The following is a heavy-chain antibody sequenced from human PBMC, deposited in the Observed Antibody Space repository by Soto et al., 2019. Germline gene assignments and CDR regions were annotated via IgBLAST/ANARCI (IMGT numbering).Heavy chain of an antibody. CDR3: AKYHMGGLSGPMDV. CDR2: ISWDGGST. D-gene: IGHD1-26*01. Sequence: EVQLVESGGVVVQPGGSLRLSCAASGFTFDDYTMHWVRQAPGKGLEWVSLISWDGGSTYYADSVKGRFTISRDNSKNSLYLQMNSLRTEDTALYYCAKYHMGGLSGPMDVWGQGTTVTVSS. CDR1: GFTFDDYT. J-gene: IGHJ6*02. V-gene: IGHV3-43*01.